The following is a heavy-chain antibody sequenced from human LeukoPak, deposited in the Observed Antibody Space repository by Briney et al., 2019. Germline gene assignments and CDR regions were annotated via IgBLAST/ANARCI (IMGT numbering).Heavy chain of an antibody. CDR1: GFTFSSYA. CDR3: AKELTDQYSSGWYDY. D-gene: IGHD6-19*01. CDR2: ISSDGTNK. V-gene: IGHV3-30*04. Sequence: PGRSLRLSCAASGFTFSSYAMHWVRQAPGKGLEWVAVISSDGTNKYYTDSVKGRLTISRDNSKNTVYLQMSSLRVEDTAVYYCAKELTDQYSSGWYDYWGQGTLVTVSS. J-gene: IGHJ4*02.